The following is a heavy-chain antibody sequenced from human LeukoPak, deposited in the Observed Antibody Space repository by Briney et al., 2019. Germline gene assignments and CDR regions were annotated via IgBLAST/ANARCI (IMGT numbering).Heavy chain of an antibody. J-gene: IGHJ5*02. V-gene: IGHV4-38-2*01. CDR1: GYSISSGYY. D-gene: IGHD2-2*01. Sequence: PSETLSLTCAVSGYSISSGYYWGWIRQPPGKGLEWIGRIYHSGSTYYTPSLKSRVTISVDTSKNQFSLKLSSVTAADTAVYYCARHVTGGYCSSTSCRINWFDPWGQGTLVTVSS. CDR3: ARHVTGGYCSSTSCRINWFDP. CDR2: IYHSGST.